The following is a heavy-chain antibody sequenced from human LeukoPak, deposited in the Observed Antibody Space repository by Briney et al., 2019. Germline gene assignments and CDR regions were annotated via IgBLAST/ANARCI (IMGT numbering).Heavy chain of an antibody. CDR2: IYHSGST. CDR3: ARARGGYDFDY. Sequence: SETLSLTCAVSGGSISSGGYSWSWIRQPPGKGLEWIGYIYHSGSTYYNPSLKSRVTISVDRSKNQFSLKLSSVTAADTAVYYCARARGGYDFDYWGQGTLVTVSS. J-gene: IGHJ4*02. D-gene: IGHD5-12*01. V-gene: IGHV4-30-2*01. CDR1: GGSISSGGYS.